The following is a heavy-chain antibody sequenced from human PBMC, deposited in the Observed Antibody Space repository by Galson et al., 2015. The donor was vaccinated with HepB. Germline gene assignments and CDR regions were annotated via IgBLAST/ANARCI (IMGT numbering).Heavy chain of an antibody. CDR3: AKARFLYYFDY. CDR1: GFTFSSYG. Sequence: SLRLSCAASGFTFSSYGMHWVRQAPGKGLEWVAVISYDGSNKYYADSVKGRFTISRDNSKNTLYLQMNSLRAEDTAVYYCAKARFLYYFDYWGQGTLVTASS. V-gene: IGHV3-30*18. J-gene: IGHJ4*02. D-gene: IGHD3-3*01. CDR2: ISYDGSNK.